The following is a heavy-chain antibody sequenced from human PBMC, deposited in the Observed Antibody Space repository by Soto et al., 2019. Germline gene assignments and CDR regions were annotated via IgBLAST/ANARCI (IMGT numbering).Heavy chain of an antibody. D-gene: IGHD6-19*01. CDR1: GGSFDTYY. CDR2: SNHRGSN. J-gene: IGHJ3*02. CDR3: ARGGSSDWQVALDM. V-gene: IGHV4-34*01. Sequence: PSETLSLTCVVSGGSFDTYYWNWIRQSPGKGLEWIGESNHRGSNNYSPSLKSRVTISLDTSKNQFSLKLTSVTAADTAVYYCARGGSSDWQVALDMWGKRTIVTV.